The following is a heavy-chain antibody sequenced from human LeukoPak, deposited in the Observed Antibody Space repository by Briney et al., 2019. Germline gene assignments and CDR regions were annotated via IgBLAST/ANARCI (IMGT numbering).Heavy chain of an antibody. CDR2: INPNSGGT. V-gene: IGHV1-2*02. D-gene: IGHD3-10*01. CDR3: ARSPDTYYYGSGSYYNALDY. CDR1: GYTFTGYY. J-gene: IGHJ4*02. Sequence: ASVKVSCKASGYTFTGYYIHWVRQAPGQGLEWMGWINPNSGGTNYAQKFQGRVTMTRDTSISTAYMELSRLRSDDTAVYYCARSPDTYYYGSGSYYNALDYWGQGTLVTVSS.